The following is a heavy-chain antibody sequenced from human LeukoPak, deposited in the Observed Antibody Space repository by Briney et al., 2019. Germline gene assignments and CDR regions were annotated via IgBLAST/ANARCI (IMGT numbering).Heavy chain of an antibody. J-gene: IGHJ4*02. V-gene: IGHV3-23*01. Sequence: GGSLRLSCAASGFIFNNYAMNWVRQAPGKGLEWVSAISGSGGTTDYADSMKGRFTISRDNSKNTLYLQMNSLRAEDTAVYYCAKIGVSDYDFWSGHSFDYWGQGTLVTVSS. CDR1: GFIFNNYA. D-gene: IGHD3-3*01. CDR3: AKIGVSDYDFWSGHSFDY. CDR2: ISGSGGTT.